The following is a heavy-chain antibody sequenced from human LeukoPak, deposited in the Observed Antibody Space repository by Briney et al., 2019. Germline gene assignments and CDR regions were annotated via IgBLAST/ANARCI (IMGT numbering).Heavy chain of an antibody. Sequence: GGSLRLSCAASGFTFSSYSMNWVRQAPGKGLEWVSSISSSSSYIYYADSVKGRFTISRDNAKNSLYLQMNSLRAEDTAVHYCARDLKAKLRYFDWLLYPSFDYWGQGTLVTVSS. V-gene: IGHV3-21*01. CDR1: GFTFSSYS. J-gene: IGHJ4*02. CDR3: ARDLKAKLRYFDWLLYPSFDY. CDR2: ISSSSSYI. D-gene: IGHD3-9*01.